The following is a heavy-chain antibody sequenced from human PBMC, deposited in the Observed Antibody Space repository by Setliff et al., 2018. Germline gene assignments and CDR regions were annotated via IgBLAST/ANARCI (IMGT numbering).Heavy chain of an antibody. CDR1: GYTFTGYY. Sequence: ASVKVSCKASGYTFTGYYMHWVRQAPGQRLEWMGWINGGNGNTKYSQKFQGRITITRDTSASTAYMEMSSLRSEDTAVYYCARDREYCSRTSCYIDYWGQGALVTVSS. CDR3: ARDREYCSRTSCYIDY. D-gene: IGHD2-2*02. V-gene: IGHV1-3*01. J-gene: IGHJ4*02. CDR2: INGGNGNT.